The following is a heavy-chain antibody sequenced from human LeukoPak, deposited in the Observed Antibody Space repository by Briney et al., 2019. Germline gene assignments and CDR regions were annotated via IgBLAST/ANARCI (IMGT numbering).Heavy chain of an antibody. CDR2: NYYSGNT. CDR3: ARERGYGSGTYFDF. D-gene: IGHD3-10*01. Sequence: SQTLSLTCTVSGGSISNGDYYWSWIRQPPGRGLEWIGYNYYSGNTFYNPSLKSRLTISVDTSKNQFSLRLSSVTAADSAVYYFARERGYGSGTYFDFWGQGTLVTVSS. J-gene: IGHJ4*02. V-gene: IGHV4-30-4*01. CDR1: GGSISNGDYY.